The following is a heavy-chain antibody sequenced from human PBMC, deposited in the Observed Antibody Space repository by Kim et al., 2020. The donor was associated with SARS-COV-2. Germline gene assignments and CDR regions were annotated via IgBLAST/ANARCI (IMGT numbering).Heavy chain of an antibody. CDR3: ASSAAAFPPY. J-gene: IGHJ4*02. D-gene: IGHD6-13*01. CDR2: IYYSGST. Sequence: SETLSLTCTVSGGSISSSSYYWGWIRQPPGKGLEWIGSIYYSGSTYYNPSLKSRVTISVDTSKNQFSLKLSSVTAADTAVYYCASSAAAFPPYWGQGTLVTVSS. CDR1: GGSISSSSYY. V-gene: IGHV4-39*01.